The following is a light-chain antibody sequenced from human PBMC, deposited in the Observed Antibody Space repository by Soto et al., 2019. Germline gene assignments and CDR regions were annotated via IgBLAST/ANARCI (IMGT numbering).Light chain of an antibody. CDR2: GAS. CDR1: QSISSN. V-gene: IGKV3-15*01. J-gene: IGKJ2*01. Sequence: EIVMTQSPATLSVSPGERATLSCRASQSISSNLAWYQQKPGQAPRLLIYGASTRATGIPARFSGSGSGTDFTLTISSLQSEDFSVYSCQHYNHSPPYTFDQGTKLEIK. CDR3: QHYNHSPPYT.